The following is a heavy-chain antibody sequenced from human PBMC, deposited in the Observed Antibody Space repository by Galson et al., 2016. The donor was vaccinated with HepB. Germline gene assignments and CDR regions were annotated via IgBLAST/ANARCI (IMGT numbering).Heavy chain of an antibody. CDR2: MYSSGNT. D-gene: IGHD2-21*01. Sequence: SETLSLTCTVSGGSISGYYWSWIRQPPGKGLEWIGYMYSSGNTKYNPSLKSRVTISEDTFRNQFSLKLKSVTAADTAVYYCARAGTYLRRAEYFQHWGQGALVTVSS. CDR3: ARAGTYLRRAEYFQH. V-gene: IGHV4-59*01. CDR1: GGSISGYY. J-gene: IGHJ1*01.